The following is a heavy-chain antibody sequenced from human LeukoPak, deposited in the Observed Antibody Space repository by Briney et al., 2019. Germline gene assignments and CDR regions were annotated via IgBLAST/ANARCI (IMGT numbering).Heavy chain of an antibody. D-gene: IGHD1-1*01. CDR2: IKEDGSEK. CDR3: ARDRTGNNY. V-gene: IGHV3-7*01. J-gene: IGHJ4*02. Sequence: GGSLRLSCAASGFTFSSYWMSWIRQAPGKGLEWVANIKEDGSEKYYVDSVRGRFTISRDNAKNSLSLQMNSLRAEDTAVYYCARDRTGNNYWGQGALVTVSS. CDR1: GFTFSSYW.